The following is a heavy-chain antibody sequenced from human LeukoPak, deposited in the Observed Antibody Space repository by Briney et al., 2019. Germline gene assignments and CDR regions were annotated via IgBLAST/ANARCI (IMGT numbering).Heavy chain of an antibody. Sequence: GGSLRLSCAASGFTVSSNYMSWVRQAPGKGLEWVPFIYSGGSTYYADSVKGRFTISRDNSKNTLYLQMNSLRAEDTAVYYCAKPARTDYADYWGQGTLVTVSS. CDR1: GFTVSSNY. CDR3: AKPARTDYADY. D-gene: IGHD1-14*01. CDR2: IYSGGST. V-gene: IGHV3-66*04. J-gene: IGHJ4*02.